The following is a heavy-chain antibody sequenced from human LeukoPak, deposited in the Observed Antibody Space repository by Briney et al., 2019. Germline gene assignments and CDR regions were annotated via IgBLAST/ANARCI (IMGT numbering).Heavy chain of an antibody. CDR3: ARVRYFDSSGYYFDFDY. D-gene: IGHD3-22*01. V-gene: IGHV4-38-2*02. Sequence: SETLSLTCTVSGYSISSGYYWGWIRQPPGKGLEWIANIYHSGNTVYNPSLKSRVTISVDTSKNQFSLKLSSVTAADTAVYYCARVRYFDSSGYYFDFDYWGQGTLVTVSS. J-gene: IGHJ4*02. CDR2: IYHSGNT. CDR1: GYSISSGYY.